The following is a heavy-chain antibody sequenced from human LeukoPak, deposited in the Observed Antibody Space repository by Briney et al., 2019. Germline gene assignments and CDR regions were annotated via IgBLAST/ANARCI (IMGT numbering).Heavy chain of an antibody. CDR1: GFTFSFYW. Sequence: GGSLRLSCAASGFTFSFYWMSWVRQAPGKGLEWVANIKKDGSEEYYVDSVKGRFTITRDNAQNSLYLQMNSLTAEDTAVYYCARFYDTGRYGHFDYWGQGALVAVSS. V-gene: IGHV3-7*01. CDR2: IKKDGSEE. CDR3: ARFYDTGRYGHFDY. D-gene: IGHD6-19*01. J-gene: IGHJ4*02.